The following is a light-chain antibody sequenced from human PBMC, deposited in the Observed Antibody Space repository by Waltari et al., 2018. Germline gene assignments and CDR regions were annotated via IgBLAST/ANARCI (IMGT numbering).Light chain of an antibody. V-gene: IGKV3D-15*01. CDR2: DAS. J-gene: IGKJ1*01. CDR3: QQYHNWPPWT. Sequence: EIVMTQSPATLSVSPGEGATLSCRASQSVTTKLAWYQLKPGQAPRLLIYDASSRAPGIPARFSGSGFGTEFTLTISSLQSEDFAVYYCQQYHNWPPWTFGRGTKVEIK. CDR1: QSVTTK.